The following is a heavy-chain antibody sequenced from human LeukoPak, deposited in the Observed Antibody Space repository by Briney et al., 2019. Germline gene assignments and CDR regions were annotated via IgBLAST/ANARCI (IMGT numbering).Heavy chain of an antibody. CDR2: IYYSGST. Sequence: SETLSLTCTVSGGSISSGGYYWSWIRQHPGKGLEWIAYIYYSGSTYYNPSLKSRVTISVDTSKNQFSLKLSSETAADTAVYYCARVSDYYGSGSYYRGFDYWGQGTLVTVSS. D-gene: IGHD3-10*01. V-gene: IGHV4-31*03. CDR1: GGSISSGGYY. CDR3: ARVSDYYGSGSYYRGFDY. J-gene: IGHJ4*02.